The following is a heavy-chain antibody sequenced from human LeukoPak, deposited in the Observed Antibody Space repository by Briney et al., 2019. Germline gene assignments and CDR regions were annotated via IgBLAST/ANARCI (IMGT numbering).Heavy chain of an antibody. V-gene: IGHV3-21*01. CDR1: GFTISRDS. CDR3: ARDWAASSWPYYYYGMDV. Sequence: GGSLRLSCAASGFTISRDSMNWVRQAPGKGLEWVSSISSSSSYIYYADSVKGRFTISRDNAKNSLYLQMNSLRAEDTAVYYCARDWAASSWPYYYYGMDVWGQGTTVTVSS. CDR2: ISSSSSYI. J-gene: IGHJ6*02. D-gene: IGHD6-13*01.